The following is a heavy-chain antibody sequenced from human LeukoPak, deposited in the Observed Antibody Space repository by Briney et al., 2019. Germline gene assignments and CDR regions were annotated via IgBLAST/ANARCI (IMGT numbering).Heavy chain of an antibody. CDR1: GFTCSSYS. D-gene: IGHD3-10*01. CDR2: ISSSSSYI. V-gene: IGHV3-21*01. Sequence: GGSLRLSCAASGFTCSSYSMNLVRQAPGKGLEWVSSISSSSSYIYYADSVKGRFTISRDNPKNSILLQMNGLGAEDTAGNYGARGKGGGDYWGQGTLVTVSS. CDR3: ARGKGGGDY. J-gene: IGHJ4*02.